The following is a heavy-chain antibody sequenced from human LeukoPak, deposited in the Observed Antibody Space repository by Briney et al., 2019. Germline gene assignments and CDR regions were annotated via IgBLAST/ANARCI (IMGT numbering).Heavy chain of an antibody. J-gene: IGHJ5*02. CDR1: GYTFTGYY. CDR3: ARDPTYCSGGSCFWGGANWFDP. Sequence: GASVKVSCKASGYTFTGYYMHWVRQAPGQGLEWMGWINPNSGGTNYARKFQGRVTMTRDTSISTAYMELSRLRSDDTAVYYCARDPTYCSGGSCFWGGANWFDPWGQGTLVTVSS. CDR2: INPNSGGT. V-gene: IGHV1-2*02. D-gene: IGHD2-15*01.